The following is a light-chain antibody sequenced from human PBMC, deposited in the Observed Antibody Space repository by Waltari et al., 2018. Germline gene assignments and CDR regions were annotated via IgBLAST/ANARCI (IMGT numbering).Light chain of an antibody. CDR1: RSDFGRYTL. V-gene: IGLV2-23*01. J-gene: IGLJ1*01. Sequence: QSALTQPASVSGSPGQSITISCTGPRSDFGRYTLVSWYQQHPGKAPKLMIYEGSKRPSGVSNRFSGSKSGNTASLTISGLQAEDEADYYCCSYAGSPYVFGTGTKVTVL. CDR3: CSYAGSPYV. CDR2: EGS.